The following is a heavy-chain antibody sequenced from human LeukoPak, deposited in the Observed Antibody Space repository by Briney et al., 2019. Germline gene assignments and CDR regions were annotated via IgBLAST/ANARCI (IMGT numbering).Heavy chain of an antibody. CDR1: GGSISSGSYY. D-gene: IGHD2-15*01. CDR2: IYTSGST. V-gene: IGHV4-61*02. Sequence: PSQTLSLTCTVSGGSISSGSYYWSWIRQPAGKGLEWIGRIYTSGSTNYNPSLKSRVTISVDTSKNQFSLKLSSVTAADTAVYYCARPPAGYCSGGSCFGGAWGQGTMVTVSS. J-gene: IGHJ3*01. CDR3: ARPPAGYCSGGSCFGGA.